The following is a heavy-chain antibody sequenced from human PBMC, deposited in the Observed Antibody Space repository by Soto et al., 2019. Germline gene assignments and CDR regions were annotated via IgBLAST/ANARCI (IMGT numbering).Heavy chain of an antibody. CDR2: INPKSGGT. V-gene: IGHV1-2*02. CDR3: ARDLAKGGGSAGFDY. J-gene: IGHJ4*02. D-gene: IGHD1-26*01. Sequence: ASVKVSCKASGYTFTGYFIHWVRQAPGQGLEWMGWINPKSGGTMYPQKFQGRVTMTWDTSISTAYMALTRLRSDDTAVYYCARDLAKGGGSAGFDYWGQGTLVTV. CDR1: GYTFTGYF.